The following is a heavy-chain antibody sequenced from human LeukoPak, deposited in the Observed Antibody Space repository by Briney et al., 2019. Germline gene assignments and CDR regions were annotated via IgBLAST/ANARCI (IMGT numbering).Heavy chain of an antibody. CDR2: ISAYNGNT. D-gene: IGHD3-3*01. V-gene: IGHV1-18*01. Sequence: ASVKVSCKASGYTFTSYGISWVRQAPGQGLEWMGWISAYNGNTNYAQKLQGRVTMTTDTSTSTAYMELRSLRSDDTAVYYCARMSRITIFGVVIIPAYYGMDVWGQGTTVTVSS. CDR1: GYTFTSYG. CDR3: ARMSRITIFGVVIIPAYYGMDV. J-gene: IGHJ6*02.